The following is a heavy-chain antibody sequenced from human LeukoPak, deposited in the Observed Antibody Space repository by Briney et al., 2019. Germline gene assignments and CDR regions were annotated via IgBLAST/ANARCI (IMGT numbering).Heavy chain of an antibody. V-gene: IGHV3-23*01. Sequence: GRSLRLSRAASGFTFSTYAMSWVRQAPGKGLEWVSHITDSGASTYYADSVKGRFTLSRDNSKNTLYLQMIRLRAEDTAVYYCAKGVRDLLGYFDYWGQGTLVTVSS. D-gene: IGHD2-15*01. CDR1: GFTFSTYA. CDR3: AKGVRDLLGYFDY. CDR2: ITDSGAST. J-gene: IGHJ4*02.